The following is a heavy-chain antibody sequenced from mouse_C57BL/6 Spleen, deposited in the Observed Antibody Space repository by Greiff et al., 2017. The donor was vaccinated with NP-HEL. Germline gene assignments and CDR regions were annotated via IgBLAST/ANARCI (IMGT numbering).Heavy chain of an antibody. CDR3: ARSTTVVPPFAY. Sequence: EVKLVESGPELVKPGASVKISCKASGYSFTGYYMNWVKQSPEKSLEWIGEINPSTGGTTYNQKFKAKATLTVDKSSSTAYMQLKSLTSEDSAVYYCARSTTVVPPFAYWGQGTLVTVSA. V-gene: IGHV1-42*01. CDR1: GYSFTGYY. D-gene: IGHD1-1*01. J-gene: IGHJ3*01. CDR2: INPSTGGT.